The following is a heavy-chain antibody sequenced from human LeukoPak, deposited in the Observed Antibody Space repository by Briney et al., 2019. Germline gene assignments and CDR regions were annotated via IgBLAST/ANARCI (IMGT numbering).Heavy chain of an antibody. Sequence: GGSLRLSCAASGFTFSSYAMSWVRQAPGKGLEWVSAISGSGGSTYYADSVKGRFTITRDNSKNTLYLQMNSLRAEDTAVYYCAKATYSSQSPGFDYWGQGTLVTVSS. CDR3: AKATYSSQSPGFDY. V-gene: IGHV3-23*01. D-gene: IGHD6-19*01. CDR2: ISGSGGST. J-gene: IGHJ4*02. CDR1: GFTFSSYA.